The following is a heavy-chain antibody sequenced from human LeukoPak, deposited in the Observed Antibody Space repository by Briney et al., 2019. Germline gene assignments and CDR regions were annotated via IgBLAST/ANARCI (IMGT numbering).Heavy chain of an antibody. Sequence: SETLSLTCAVYGGSFSGYYWSWIRQPPGKGLEWIGAINHSGSTNYNPSLKSRVTISVDTSKNQFSLKLSSVTAADTAVYYCARLGTVVISGGFDYWGQGTLVTVSS. D-gene: IGHD4-23*01. CDR2: INHSGST. V-gene: IGHV4-34*01. J-gene: IGHJ4*02. CDR3: ARLGTVVISGGFDY. CDR1: GGSFSGYY.